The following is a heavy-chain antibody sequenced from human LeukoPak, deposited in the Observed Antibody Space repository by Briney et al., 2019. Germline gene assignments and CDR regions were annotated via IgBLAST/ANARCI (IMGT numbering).Heavy chain of an antibody. CDR1: GYTFTSYG. V-gene: IGHV1-18*01. D-gene: IGHD5-24*01. J-gene: IGHJ5*02. CDR3: ARVPRAATLGWFDP. CDR2: ISAYNGNT. Sequence: GASVKVSCKASGYTFTSYGISWVRQAPGQGLEGMGWISAYNGNTNYAQKLQGRVTMTTDTSTSTAYMELRSLRSDDTAVYYCARVPRAATLGWFDPWGQGTLVTVSS.